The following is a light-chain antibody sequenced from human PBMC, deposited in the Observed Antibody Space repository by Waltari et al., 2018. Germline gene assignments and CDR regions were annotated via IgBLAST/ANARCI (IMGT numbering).Light chain of an antibody. Sequence: QSVLTQPPSASGTPGQSVTMSCSGSSSNIGKNSVNWYQQVPGTAPKLLIYSDHQRPAGVPARFFGSKSDTSASLAISGLQCDDEADYYCATWDDSLKGWVFGGGTKLTVL. CDR2: SDH. CDR3: ATWDDSLKGWV. CDR1: SSNIGKNS. V-gene: IGLV1-44*01. J-gene: IGLJ3*02.